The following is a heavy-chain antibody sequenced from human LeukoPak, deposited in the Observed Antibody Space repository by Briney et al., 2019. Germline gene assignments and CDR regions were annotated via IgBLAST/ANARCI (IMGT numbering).Heavy chain of an antibody. Sequence: SETLSLTCAVYGGSFSGYDWSWIRQPPGKGLEWIGEINHSGSTNYNPSLKSRVTISVDTSKNQFSLKLSSVTAADTAVYYCARGASYMDVWGKGTTVTVSS. V-gene: IGHV4-34*01. J-gene: IGHJ6*03. CDR1: GGSFSGYD. CDR2: INHSGST. CDR3: ARGASYMDV.